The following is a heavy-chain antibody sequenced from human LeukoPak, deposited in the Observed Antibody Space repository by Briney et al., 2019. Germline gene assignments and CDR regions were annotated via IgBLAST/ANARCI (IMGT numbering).Heavy chain of an antibody. J-gene: IGHJ6*03. V-gene: IGHV1-8*01. CDR1: GYTFTSYD. CDR2: MNPNSGNT. D-gene: IGHD2-2*01. Sequence: GASVKVSCKASGYTFTSYDINWVRQATGQGLEWMGWMNPNSGNTGYAQKFQGRATMTRNTSISTAYMELSSLRSEDTAVYYCARGRRVVPAAIGYYYYYMDVWGKGTTVTVSS. CDR3: ARGRRVVPAAIGYYYYYMDV.